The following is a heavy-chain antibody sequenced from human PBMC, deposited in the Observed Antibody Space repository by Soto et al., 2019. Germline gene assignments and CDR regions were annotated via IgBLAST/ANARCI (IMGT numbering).Heavy chain of an antibody. Sequence: GGSLRLSCVASGFSFGDYWMSWVRQAPGKGPEWVANIKFDGSAKQYVDSVRGRFSISRDNFRNSLFLQMNSLRAGDTAIYYCVKDGGYCSSATCYSPRNHYFDSWGQGTLVTVSS. D-gene: IGHD2-2*01. V-gene: IGHV3-7*03. J-gene: IGHJ4*02. CDR3: VKDGGYCSSATCYSPRNHYFDS. CDR2: IKFDGSAK. CDR1: GFSFGDYW.